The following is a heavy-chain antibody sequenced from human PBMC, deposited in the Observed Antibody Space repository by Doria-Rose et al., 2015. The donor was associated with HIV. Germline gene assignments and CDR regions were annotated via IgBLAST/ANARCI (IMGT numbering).Heavy chain of an antibody. CDR2: IIPILDIV. V-gene: IGHV1-69*02. D-gene: IGHD1-26*01. J-gene: IGHJ4*02. Sequence: VNTPGSSVKVSCKAPGGTFRSYTISWVRQAPGQGLEWMGRIIPILDIVNYALRFQGRVTITADESTSTAYMELSSLRSEDTAIYYCASQWERSSSDYWGQGTRGNGS. CDR3: ASQWERSSSDY. CDR1: GGTFRSYT.